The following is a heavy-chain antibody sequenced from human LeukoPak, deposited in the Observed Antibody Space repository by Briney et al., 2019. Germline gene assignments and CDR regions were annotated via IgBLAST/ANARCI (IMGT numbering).Heavy chain of an antibody. J-gene: IGHJ4*02. CDR2: ISSDGGST. Sequence: GGSLRLSCAASGFTFSNYAMHWVRQAPGKGPQYASAISSDGGSTYYADSVKGRFTISRDNSKNTLYLQMGSQRVEDMAVYYCARRYCSSSSCSPFDYWGQGTLVTVSS. CDR3: ARRYCSSSSCSPFDY. CDR1: GFTFSNYA. D-gene: IGHD2-2*01. V-gene: IGHV3-64*02.